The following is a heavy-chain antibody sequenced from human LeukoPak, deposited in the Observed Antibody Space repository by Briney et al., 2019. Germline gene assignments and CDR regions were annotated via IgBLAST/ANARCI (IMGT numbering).Heavy chain of an antibody. D-gene: IGHD4-23*01. V-gene: IGHV1-2*04. CDR2: INPNSGGT. Sequence: ASVKVSCKASGYTFTSYGISWVRQAPGQGLEWVGWINPNSGGTNYAQKFQGWVTMTRDTSISTAYMELSRLRSDDTAVYYCARGEGYGGIYGMDVWGQGTTVTVSS. CDR1: GYTFTSYG. CDR3: ARGEGYGGIYGMDV. J-gene: IGHJ6*02.